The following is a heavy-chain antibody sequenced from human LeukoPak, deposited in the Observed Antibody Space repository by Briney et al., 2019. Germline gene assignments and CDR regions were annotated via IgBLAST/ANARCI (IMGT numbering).Heavy chain of an antibody. V-gene: IGHV3-21*01. CDR3: ARDLGDYVPLVDY. CDR2: ISSSSSYI. CDR1: GFTFSSYS. Sequence: GGSLRLFCAASGFTFSSYSMNWVRQAPGKGLEWVSSISSSSSYIYYADSVKGRFTISRDNAKNSLYLQMNSLRAEDTAVYYCARDLGDYVPLVDYWGQGTLVTVSS. D-gene: IGHD4-17*01. J-gene: IGHJ4*02.